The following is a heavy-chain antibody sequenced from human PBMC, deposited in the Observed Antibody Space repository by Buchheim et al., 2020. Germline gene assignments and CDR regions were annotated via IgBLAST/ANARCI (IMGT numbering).Heavy chain of an antibody. J-gene: IGHJ5*02. D-gene: IGHD2-21*01. CDR3: ASGALGGDFPES. V-gene: IGHV3-74*01. CDR1: GLTFSSHW. Sequence: EVQLVESGGGSVRPGGSLSLSCAASGLTFSSHWMHWVRQAPGKGLVWLSGINTEGSDTNNADSGRGRFTISSDNSKNTLYLHMTSLRAEDTAVYFCASGALGGDFPESWGQGAL. CDR2: INTEGSDT.